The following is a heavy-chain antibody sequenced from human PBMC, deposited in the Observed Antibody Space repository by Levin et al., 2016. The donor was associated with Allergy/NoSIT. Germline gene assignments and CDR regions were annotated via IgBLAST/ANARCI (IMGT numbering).Heavy chain of an antibody. CDR2: IYYSGST. CDR1: GGSVSSGSYY. J-gene: IGHJ4*02. CDR3: ARAAIVGTYFDY. Sequence: SETLSLTCTVSGGSVSSGSYYWSWIRQPPGKGLEWIGYIYYSGSTNYNPSLKSRVTISVDTSKNQFSLKLSSVTAADTAVYYCARAAIVGTYFDYWGQGTLVTVSS. D-gene: IGHD1-26*01. V-gene: IGHV4-61*01.